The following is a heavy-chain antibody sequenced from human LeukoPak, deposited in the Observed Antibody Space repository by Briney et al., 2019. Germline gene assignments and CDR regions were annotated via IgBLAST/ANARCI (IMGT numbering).Heavy chain of an antibody. J-gene: IGHJ4*02. CDR3: GKDVPFGGDY. D-gene: IGHD3-10*01. CDR1: GFNFSNYA. Sequence: PGGSLRLSCAASGFNFSNYAMSWVRQAPGKGLEWVSAITGSGDTYSADSVKGRFIISRDNSKNTLYLQMNSLRAEDTAVYYCGKDVPFGGDYWGQGTLVIVSS. V-gene: IGHV3-23*01. CDR2: ITGSGDT.